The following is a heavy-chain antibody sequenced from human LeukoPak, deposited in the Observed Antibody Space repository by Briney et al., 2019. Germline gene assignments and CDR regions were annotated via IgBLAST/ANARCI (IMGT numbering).Heavy chain of an antibody. CDR1: GFTFDDYD. Sequence: GGSLRLSCAASGFTFDDYDMSWVRHAPGKGLEWVSDINWNGGSTGYADSVKGRFTISRDNAKNSLYLQMNSLRAEDTALYYCAGGGGWYWGQGTLVTVSS. J-gene: IGHJ4*02. V-gene: IGHV3-20*04. D-gene: IGHD2-15*01. CDR2: INWNGGST. CDR3: AGGGGWY.